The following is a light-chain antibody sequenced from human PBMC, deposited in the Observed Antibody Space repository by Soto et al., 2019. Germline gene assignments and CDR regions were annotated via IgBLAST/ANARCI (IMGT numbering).Light chain of an antibody. CDR3: CSYAGTYTFCV. CDR2: DVN. Sequence: QSALTQPRSVSGSPGQSVTISCTGTSSDVGGYNYVSWYQQHPGKAPKLMIYDVNKWPSGVPDRFSGSKSGNTASLTISGLQAEDEADYYCCSYAGTYTFCVFGTGTKVTVL. CDR1: SSDVGGYNY. V-gene: IGLV2-11*01. J-gene: IGLJ1*01.